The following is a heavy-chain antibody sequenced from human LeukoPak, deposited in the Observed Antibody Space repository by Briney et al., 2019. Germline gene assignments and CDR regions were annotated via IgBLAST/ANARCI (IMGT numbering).Heavy chain of an antibody. J-gene: IGHJ2*01. D-gene: IGHD6-19*01. CDR1: GSTFRSYG. Sequence: PGGSLRLSCAASGSTFRSYGMHWVRQAPGKGLEWVAIISYDGSNKNYADSVRDRFSISRDNTKNTLYLQMNSLRSEDTAVYFCAKDGGPGSGWPGNFDLWGRGTLVTVSS. V-gene: IGHV3-30*18. CDR3: AKDGGPGSGWPGNFDL. CDR2: ISYDGSNK.